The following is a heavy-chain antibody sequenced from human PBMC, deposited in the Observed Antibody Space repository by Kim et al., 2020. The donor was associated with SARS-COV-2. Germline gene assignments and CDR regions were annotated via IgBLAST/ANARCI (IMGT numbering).Heavy chain of an antibody. V-gene: IGHV4-39*01. D-gene: IGHD4-17*01. CDR2: IYYSGST. J-gene: IGHJ4*02. CDR1: GGSISSSSYY. Sequence: SETLSLTCTVSGGSISSSSYYWGWIRQPPGKGLEWIGSIYYSGSTYYNPSLKSRVTISVDTSKNQFSLKLSSVTAADTAVYYCARLVDGDYGEYYFDYWGQGTLVTVSS. CDR3: ARLVDGDYGEYYFDY.